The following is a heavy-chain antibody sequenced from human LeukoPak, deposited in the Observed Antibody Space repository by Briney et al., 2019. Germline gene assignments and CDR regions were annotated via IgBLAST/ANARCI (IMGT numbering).Heavy chain of an antibody. D-gene: IGHD5-24*01. V-gene: IGHV3-30-3*02. CDR1: GFMFSNYA. CDR2: ISYDGSNE. J-gene: IGHJ4*02. CDR3: AKTTSRRDGIIFDY. Sequence: GGSLRLSCAASGFMFSNYAMHWVRQAPGRGLEWVSLISYDGSNEQYADSVKGRFTISRDNSKNTLYLQMNSLRAEDTALYYCAKTTSRRDGIIFDYWGQGTLVTVSS.